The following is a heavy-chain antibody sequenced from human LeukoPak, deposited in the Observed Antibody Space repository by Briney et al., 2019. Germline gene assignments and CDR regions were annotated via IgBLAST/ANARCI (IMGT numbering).Heavy chain of an antibody. Sequence: PSETLSLTCAVSGGSISSGGYSWSWIRQPPGKGLEWIGYIYHSGSTYYNPSLKRRVTISVDRSKNQFSLKLSSVTAADTAVYYCARASGGSYPYYYYYGMDVWGQGTTVTVSS. CDR3: ARASGGSYPYYYYYGMDV. D-gene: IGHD2-15*01. CDR1: GGSISSGGYS. V-gene: IGHV4-30-2*01. CDR2: IYHSGST. J-gene: IGHJ6*02.